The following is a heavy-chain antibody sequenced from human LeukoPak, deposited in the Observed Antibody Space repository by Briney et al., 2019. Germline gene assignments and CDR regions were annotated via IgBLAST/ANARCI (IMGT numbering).Heavy chain of an antibody. V-gene: IGHV1-18*01. CDR1: GYTFANYG. J-gene: IGHJ4*02. D-gene: IGHD3-3*01. Sequence: ASVKVSCKASGYTFANYGISWVRQAPGQGLEWMGWINPYNGNTYFAQKFQDRVTMTTDTSTSTAYMELRSLRSDDTAVYYCARPYDFWSGYFDYWGQGTLVTVSS. CDR2: INPYNGNT. CDR3: ARPYDFWSGYFDY.